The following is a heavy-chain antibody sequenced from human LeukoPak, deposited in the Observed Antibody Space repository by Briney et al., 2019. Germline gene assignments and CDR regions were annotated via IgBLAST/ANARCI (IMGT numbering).Heavy chain of an antibody. Sequence: GASVKVSCKASGYTFTSYGISWVRQAPGQGLEWMGWISGYNGNTNYAQKLQGRVTVTTDTSTNTAYMELRSLRSDDTAVSYCARVDYGADYWDQGTLVTVSS. D-gene: IGHD4-17*01. CDR3: ARVDYGADY. CDR1: GYTFTSYG. V-gene: IGHV1-18*01. CDR2: ISGYNGNT. J-gene: IGHJ4*02.